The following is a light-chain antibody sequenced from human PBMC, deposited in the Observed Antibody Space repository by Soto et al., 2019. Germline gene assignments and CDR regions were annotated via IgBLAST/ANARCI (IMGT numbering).Light chain of an antibody. CDR2: DVT. CDR3: NSYTSSNSYV. Sequence: QSVLTQPASVSGSPGQSITISCTGTNSDIGGYNYVSWYQQHPGKAPKLMIYDVTNRPSGVSNRFSGSKSGNTASLTISGLQAEDEADYYCNSYTSSNSYVFATGTKVTGL. V-gene: IGLV2-14*01. J-gene: IGLJ1*01. CDR1: NSDIGGYNY.